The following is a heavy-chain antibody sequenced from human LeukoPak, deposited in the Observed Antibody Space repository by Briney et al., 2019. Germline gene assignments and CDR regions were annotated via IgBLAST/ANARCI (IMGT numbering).Heavy chain of an antibody. CDR1: GGSISSGGYY. CDR2: IYTSGSN. CDR3: ARGPGGATAEAFDI. D-gene: IGHD4/OR15-4a*01. Sequence: SETLSLTCTVSGGSISSGGYYWSWIRQPAGKGLEWIGRIYTSGSNNYNPSLKSRVTMSVDTSKNQFSLKLSSVTAADTAVYYCARGPGGATAEAFDIWGQGTMVTVSS. V-gene: IGHV4-61*02. J-gene: IGHJ3*02.